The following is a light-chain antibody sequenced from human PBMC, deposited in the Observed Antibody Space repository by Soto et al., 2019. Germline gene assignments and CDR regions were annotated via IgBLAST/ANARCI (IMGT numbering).Light chain of an antibody. V-gene: IGKV3-20*01. J-gene: IGKJ2*01. CDR3: QQYGGSSLYT. Sequence: EIVLTQSPGTLSLSPGERATLSCRASQSVSSSYLGWYQQKPGQAPRLLIYGASSRATGIPDRFSGSGSGTDVTLTISRLDPEDFAVYYCQQYGGSSLYTFGQGTKLEIK. CDR1: QSVSSSY. CDR2: GAS.